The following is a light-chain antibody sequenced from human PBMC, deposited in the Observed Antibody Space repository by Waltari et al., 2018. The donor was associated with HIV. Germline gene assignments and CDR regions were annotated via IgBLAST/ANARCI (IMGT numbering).Light chain of an antibody. CDR3: AAWNDRLSGYV. J-gene: IGLJ1*01. CDR1: RSNIGRNY. CDR2: TNN. Sequence: QSVLTQPPSASGTPGQRVTISCSGSRSNIGRNYVYWYQQLPGTAPKLLIYTNNQRPSGVPDRFSGSKSGTSASLAISGLRSEDEADYYCAAWNDRLSGYVFGTGTKVTV. V-gene: IGLV1-47*01.